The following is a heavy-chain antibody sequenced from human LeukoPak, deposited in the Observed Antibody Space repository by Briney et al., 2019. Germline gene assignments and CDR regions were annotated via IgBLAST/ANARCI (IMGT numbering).Heavy chain of an antibody. J-gene: IGHJ3*02. D-gene: IGHD4-17*01. CDR1: GYTFTSYD. CDR2: IIPIFGTA. CDR3: ATSDLTVTLPFDI. V-gene: IGHV1-69*06. Sequence: GASVKVSCKASGYTFTSYDINWVRQATGQGLEWMGGIIPIFGTANYAQKFQGRVTITADKSTSTAYMELSSLRSEDTAVYYCATSDLTVTLPFDIWGQGTMVTVFS.